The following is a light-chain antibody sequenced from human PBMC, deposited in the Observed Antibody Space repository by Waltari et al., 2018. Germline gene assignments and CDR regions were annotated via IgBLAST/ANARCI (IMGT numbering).Light chain of an antibody. CDR1: QGIRSA. CDR2: DAS. J-gene: IGKJ3*01. Sequence: AIQLTQSPSSLSASLGHRVTITCRASQGIRSALAWYQQRPGKPPQFLIYDASTLHSGVPSRFSGSGSGTDFSLTINSLQPEDFATYYCQQYINYPFTFGPGTKVDFK. CDR3: QQYINYPFT. V-gene: IGKV1D-13*01.